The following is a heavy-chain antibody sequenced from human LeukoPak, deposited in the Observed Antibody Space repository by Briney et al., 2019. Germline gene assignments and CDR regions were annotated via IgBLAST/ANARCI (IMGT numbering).Heavy chain of an antibody. CDR3: ARASVATMTYWYFDL. Sequence: GGSLRLSCAASGFTFSCYSMNWVRPAPGKGLEWVSSISSSSSYIYYADSVKGRFTISRDNAKNSLYLQMNSLRAEDTAVYYCARASVATMTYWYFDLWGRGTLVTVSS. CDR1: GFTFSCYS. V-gene: IGHV3-21*01. J-gene: IGHJ2*01. D-gene: IGHD5-12*01. CDR2: ISSSSSYI.